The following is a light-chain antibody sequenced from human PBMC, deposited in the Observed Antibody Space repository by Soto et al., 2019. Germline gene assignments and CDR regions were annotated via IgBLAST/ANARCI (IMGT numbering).Light chain of an antibody. J-gene: IGLJ3*02. Sequence: QSVLTQPPSASGTPGQRVTISCSGSSSNIGSNYVSWYQQLPGTAPKLLIYDKNERPSGIPDRFSASKSGTSATLGITGLQTGDEADYYCGAWDHSLNVGVFGGGTKLTVL. CDR3: GAWDHSLNVGV. CDR1: SSNIGSNY. V-gene: IGLV1-51*01. CDR2: DKN.